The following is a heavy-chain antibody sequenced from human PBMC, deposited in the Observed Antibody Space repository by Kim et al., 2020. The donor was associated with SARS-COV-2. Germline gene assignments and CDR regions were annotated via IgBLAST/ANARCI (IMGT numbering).Heavy chain of an antibody. J-gene: IGHJ4*02. D-gene: IGHD3-10*01. Sequence: GGSLRLSCAASGFTFSSYAMHWVRQAPGKGLEWVAVISYDGSNKYYADSVKGRFTISRDNSKNTLYLQMNSLRAEDTAVYYCARGKGTMVRRPGGLFDYWGQGTLVTVSS. V-gene: IGHV3-30*04. CDR2: ISYDGSNK. CDR3: ARGKGTMVRRPGGLFDY. CDR1: GFTFSSYA.